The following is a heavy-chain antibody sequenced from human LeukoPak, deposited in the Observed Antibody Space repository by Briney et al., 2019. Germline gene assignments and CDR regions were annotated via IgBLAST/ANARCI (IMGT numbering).Heavy chain of an antibody. V-gene: IGHV4-4*07. Sequence: SETLSLTCTVSGGSISSYYWSWIRQPAGKELEWIGRIYTSGSTNYNPSLKSRVTMSVDTSKNQFSLKLSSVTAADTAVYYCARDKFPEWDYYDSSGYHDAFDIWGQGTMVTVSS. CDR3: ARDKFPEWDYYDSSGYHDAFDI. CDR2: IYTSGST. CDR1: GGSISSYY. D-gene: IGHD3-22*01. J-gene: IGHJ3*02.